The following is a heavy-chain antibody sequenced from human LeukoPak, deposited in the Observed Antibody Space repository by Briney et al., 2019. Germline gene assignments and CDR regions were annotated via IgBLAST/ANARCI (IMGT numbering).Heavy chain of an antibody. J-gene: IGHJ6*02. CDR2: IYTSGST. D-gene: IGHD4/OR15-4a*01. V-gene: IGHV4-4*07. CDR3: AREYSSDYAQYYYYYYGMDV. CDR1: GGSISSYY. Sequence: PSETLSPTCTVSGGSISSYYWSWIRQPAGKGLEWIGRIYTSGSTNYNPSLKSRVTMSVDTSKNQFSLKLSSVTAADTAVYYCAREYSSDYAQYYYYYYGMDVWGQGTTVTVSS.